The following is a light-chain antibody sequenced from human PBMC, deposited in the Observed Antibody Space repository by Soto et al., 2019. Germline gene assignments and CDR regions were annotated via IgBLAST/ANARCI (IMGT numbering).Light chain of an antibody. V-gene: IGLV2-23*01. CDR2: EGR. J-gene: IGLJ1*01. CDR1: SSDVGSYNL. CDR3: CSYAGTV. Sequence: QSALTQPASVSGSPGQSITISCTGTSSDVGSYNLVSWYQQHPGKAPKLMIYEGRKRPSGVSNRFSGSKSGNTASLTISGLQAEDEADYYCCSYAGTVFGTGTKLTVL.